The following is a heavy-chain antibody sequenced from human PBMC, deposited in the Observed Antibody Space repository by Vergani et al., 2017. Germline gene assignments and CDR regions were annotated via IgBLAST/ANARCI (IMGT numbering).Heavy chain of an antibody. D-gene: IGHD3-10*01. CDR1: GFTFSSYG. Sequence: VQLVESGGGVVQPGRSLRLSCAASGFTFSSYGMHWVRQAPGKGLEWVAVISYDGSNKYYADSVKGRFTISRDNSKNTLYLQMNSLRAEDTAVYYCAKDALRITMVRGVIISFPYYGMDVWGQGTTVTVSS. J-gene: IGHJ6*02. V-gene: IGHV3-30*18. CDR3: AKDALRITMVRGVIISFPYYGMDV. CDR2: ISYDGSNK.